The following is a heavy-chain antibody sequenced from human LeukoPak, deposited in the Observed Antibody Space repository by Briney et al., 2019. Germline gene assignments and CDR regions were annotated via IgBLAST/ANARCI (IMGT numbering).Heavy chain of an antibody. J-gene: IGHJ4*02. CDR3: AKDSLAPPRQYQEWELHHFDY. Sequence: PGGSLRLSCAASGFTFSSYSMNWVRQAPGKGLEWVSYISSSSSPIYYADSVKGRFTISRDNSKNTLYLQMNSLRAEDTAVYYCAKDSLAPPRQYQEWELHHFDYWGQGTLVTVSS. V-gene: IGHV3-48*01. D-gene: IGHD1-26*01. CDR2: ISSSSSPI. CDR1: GFTFSSYS.